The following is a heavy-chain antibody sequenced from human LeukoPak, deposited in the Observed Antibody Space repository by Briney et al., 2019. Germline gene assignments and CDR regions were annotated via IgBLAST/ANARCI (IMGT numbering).Heavy chain of an antibody. CDR3: AKDLRFLEWLPASYFDY. V-gene: IGHV3-43*01. CDR1: GFTFDDYT. Sequence: GGSLRLSCAASGFTFDDYTMHWVRQAPGKGLEWVSLISWDGGSTYYADSVKGRFTISRDNSKNSLYLQMNSLRTEDTALYYCAKDLRFLEWLPASYFDYWGQGTLVTVSS. D-gene: IGHD3-3*01. CDR2: ISWDGGST. J-gene: IGHJ4*02.